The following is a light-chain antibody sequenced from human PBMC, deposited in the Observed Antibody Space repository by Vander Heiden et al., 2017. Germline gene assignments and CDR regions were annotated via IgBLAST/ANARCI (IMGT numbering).Light chain of an antibody. Sequence: QSVLTQPPSVSGAPGQRVTIPCPGRRSNIGAGYDVHWYQQPPGTAPKLLIYGNSNRPSGVPDRFSGSKSGTSASLAITGLQAEEEADYYCQSYDSSLSGVVFGGGTKLTVL. V-gene: IGLV1-40*01. J-gene: IGLJ2*01. CDR1: RSNIGAGYD. CDR2: GNS. CDR3: QSYDSSLSGVV.